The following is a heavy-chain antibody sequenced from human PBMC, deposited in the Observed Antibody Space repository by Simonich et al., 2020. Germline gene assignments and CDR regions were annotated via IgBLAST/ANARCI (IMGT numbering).Heavy chain of an antibody. CDR2: IGNAGDT. Sequence: EVQLVESGGGLVQPGGSLRLSCAASGFTFSSYDMHCVRQATGKGLEWVSAIGNAGDTYYPGSVKGRFTISRENAKNSLYLQMNSLRAGDTAVYYCARGGYSGSYNWFDPWGQGTLVTVSS. CDR3: ARGGYSGSYNWFDP. CDR1: GFTFSSYD. D-gene: IGHD1-26*01. J-gene: IGHJ5*02. V-gene: IGHV3-13*01.